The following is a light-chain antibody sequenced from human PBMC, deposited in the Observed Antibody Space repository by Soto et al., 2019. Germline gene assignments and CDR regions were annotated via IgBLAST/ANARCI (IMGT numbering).Light chain of an antibody. J-gene: IGLJ2*01. CDR2: EVY. Sequence: QSAPTQPPSASGSPGQSVTFSCTGTSSDVGGYNYVSWYQQYPGKAPKLMIYEVYKRPSGVPDRSSGSKSGNTASLTVSGLQPEEEADYYCSAYAGSSTWVFGGGTKLTVL. CDR3: SAYAGSSTWV. CDR1: SSDVGGYNY. V-gene: IGLV2-8*01.